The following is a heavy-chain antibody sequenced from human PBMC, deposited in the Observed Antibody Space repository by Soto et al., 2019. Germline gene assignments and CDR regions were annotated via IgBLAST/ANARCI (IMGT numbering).Heavy chain of an antibody. D-gene: IGHD6-13*01. CDR3: ARESGAKFSSS. CDR1: GGTFSSYR. Sequence: SVKVSCKASGGTFSSYRFNWVRQARGQGLEWLGGIVPIYRTADYAQKFQGRVTITADESTRTVYMELSSLKSQDTALYYCARESGAKFSSSWGQGTLVTVSS. J-gene: IGHJ4*02. CDR2: IVPIYRTA. V-gene: IGHV1-69*13.